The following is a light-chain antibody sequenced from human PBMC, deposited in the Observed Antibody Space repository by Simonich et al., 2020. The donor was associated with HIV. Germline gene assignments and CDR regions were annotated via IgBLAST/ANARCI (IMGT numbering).Light chain of an antibody. CDR1: QSVSSSH. V-gene: IGKV3-15*01. J-gene: IGKJ3*01. Sequence: EIVMTQSPVTLSVSPGERAPLSCRARQSVSSSHLTWYQQKPGLAPRLLIYDASTRATCIPARFSGSGSGTEFTLTISSMQSEDFALYYCQQYNNWPSPFTFGPGTKVDIK. CDR2: DAS. CDR3: QQYNNWPSPFT.